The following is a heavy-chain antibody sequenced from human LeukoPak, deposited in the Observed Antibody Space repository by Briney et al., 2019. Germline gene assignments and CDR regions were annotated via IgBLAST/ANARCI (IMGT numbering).Heavy chain of an antibody. V-gene: IGHV3-30-3*01. CDR3: ARARYSSSWFPGY. Sequence: PGGSLRLSCAASGFTFSSYAMHWVRQAPGKGLEWVAVISYDGSNKYYADSVKGRFTISRDNSKNTLYLQMNSLRAEDTAVYYCARARYSSSWFPGYWGQGTLVTVSS. CDR1: GFTFSSYA. J-gene: IGHJ4*02. D-gene: IGHD6-13*01. CDR2: ISYDGSNK.